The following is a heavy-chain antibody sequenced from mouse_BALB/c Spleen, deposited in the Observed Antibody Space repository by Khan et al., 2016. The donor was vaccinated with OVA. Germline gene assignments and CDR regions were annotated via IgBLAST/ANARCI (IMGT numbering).Heavy chain of an antibody. V-gene: IGHV2-9*02. Sequence: QMQLEESGPGLVAPSQSLSITCTVSGFSLTSYGVHWVRQPPGKGLEWLGVIWAGGSTNYNSAPMSRLSISKDNSKSQVFLKMNSLQTDDTAMYYCAGLYYYGSSFYAMDYWGQGTSVTVSS. CDR1: GFSLTSYG. J-gene: IGHJ4*01. D-gene: IGHD1-1*01. CDR2: IWAGGST. CDR3: AGLYYYGSSFYAMDY.